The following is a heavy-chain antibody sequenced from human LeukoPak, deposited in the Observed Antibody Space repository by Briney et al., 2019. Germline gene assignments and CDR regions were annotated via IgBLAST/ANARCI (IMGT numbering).Heavy chain of an antibody. V-gene: IGHV1-3*01. J-gene: IGHJ4*02. CDR3: ATGSIVYYFDY. D-gene: IGHD5/OR15-5a*01. CDR2: INAGNGNT. Sequence: ASVKVSCKASGYTFTSYAKHWVRQAPGQRLEWMGWINAGNGNTKYSQKFQGRVTITRDTSASTAYMELSSLRSEDTAVYYCATGSIVYYFDYWGQGTLVTVSS. CDR1: GYTFTSYA.